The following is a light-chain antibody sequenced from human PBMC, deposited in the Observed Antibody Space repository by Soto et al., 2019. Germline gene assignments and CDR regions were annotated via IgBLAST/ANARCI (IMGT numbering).Light chain of an antibody. Sequence: DIQMTQSPSSLSASVGDRVTITCRASQSISSYLNWYQQKPGKAPKLLIYAASSLQRGVPSRFSGSGSGTDFTLTISSLQPEDFATFYCQQSYSTRLFTFGPGTKVDIK. CDR2: AAS. CDR3: QQSYSTRLFT. J-gene: IGKJ3*01. V-gene: IGKV1-39*01. CDR1: QSISSY.